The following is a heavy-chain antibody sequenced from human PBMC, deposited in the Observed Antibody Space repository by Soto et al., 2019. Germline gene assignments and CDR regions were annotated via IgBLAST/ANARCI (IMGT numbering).Heavy chain of an antibody. Sequence: SETLSLTCTVSGGSIGSYYWSWIRQPPGKGLEWIGYIYYSGSTNYNPSLKSRVTISVDTSKNQFSLKLSSVTAADTAVYYCARRDTAMFFFAFGGKGPRVTVSS. J-gene: IGHJ4*02. CDR1: GGSIGSYY. V-gene: IGHV4-59*08. CDR2: IYYSGST. CDR3: ARRDTAMFFFAF. D-gene: IGHD5-18*01.